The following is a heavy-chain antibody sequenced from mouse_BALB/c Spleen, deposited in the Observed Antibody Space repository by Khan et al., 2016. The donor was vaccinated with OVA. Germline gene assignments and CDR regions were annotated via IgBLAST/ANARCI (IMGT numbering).Heavy chain of an antibody. Sequence: QVQLKESGAELAKPGASVKMSCKASGYTFINYWILWVKQRPGQGLEWIGYINPSTAYTEYNQNFKDNATLTADKSSSTAYMQLSSLTSEDSAVYYCARRGLRWDFDYWGQGTTLTVSS. V-gene: IGHV1-7*01. D-gene: IGHD1-1*01. CDR3: ARRGLRWDFDY. CDR2: INPSTAYT. CDR1: GYTFINYW. J-gene: IGHJ2*01.